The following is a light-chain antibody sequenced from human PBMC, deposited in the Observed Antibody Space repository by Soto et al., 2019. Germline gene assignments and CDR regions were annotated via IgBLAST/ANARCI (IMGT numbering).Light chain of an antibody. CDR2: DAS. CDR3: QQFEDFPRAII. J-gene: IGKJ5*01. CDR1: QSVGTW. Sequence: DIQMTQSPSTLSASVGGRVTITCRASQSVGTWVAWYQQKPGKAPKILIYDASNLETGVPSRFSGSGSGTDFTFTISSLQPEDIATYYCQQFEDFPRAIIFGQGTRLEIK. V-gene: IGKV1-33*01.